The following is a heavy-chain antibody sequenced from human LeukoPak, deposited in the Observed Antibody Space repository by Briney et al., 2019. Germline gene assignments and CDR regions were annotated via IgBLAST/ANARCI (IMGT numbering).Heavy chain of an antibody. CDR2: ISSSSSYI. Sequence: GGSLRLSCAASGFTFSSYSMNWVRQAPGKGLEWVSSISSSSSYIYYADSVKRRFTISRDNAKNSLYPQMNSLRAEDTAVYYCARDRVVIDYWGQGTLVTVSS. J-gene: IGHJ4*02. CDR1: GFTFSSYS. CDR3: ARDRVVIDY. D-gene: IGHD2/OR15-2a*01. V-gene: IGHV3-21*01.